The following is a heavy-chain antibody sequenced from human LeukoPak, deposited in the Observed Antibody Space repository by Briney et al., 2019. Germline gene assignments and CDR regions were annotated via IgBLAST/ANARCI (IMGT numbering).Heavy chain of an antibody. Sequence: ASVKASCKASGYTFTSYGISWVRQAPGQGLEWMGWISAYNGNTNYAQKLQGRVTMTTDTSTSTAYMELRSLRSDDTAVYYCARRARGSSGYYFYDYWGQGTLVTVSS. CDR1: GYTFTSYG. CDR2: ISAYNGNT. J-gene: IGHJ4*02. CDR3: ARRARGSSGYYFYDY. D-gene: IGHD3-22*01. V-gene: IGHV1-18*01.